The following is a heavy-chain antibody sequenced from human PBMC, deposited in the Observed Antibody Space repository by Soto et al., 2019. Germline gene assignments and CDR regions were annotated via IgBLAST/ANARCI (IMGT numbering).Heavy chain of an antibody. CDR3: AREWGGPGYFDY. V-gene: IGHV3-11*06. CDR1: GFTFSDYY. J-gene: IGHJ4*02. CDR2: ISSSSSYT. D-gene: IGHD3-16*01. Sequence: QVQLVESGGGLVKPGGSLRLSCAASGFTFSDYYMSWIRQAPGKGLEWVSYISSSSSYTNYADSVKSRFTISRDNAKNSLYMQMNSLRDEDTAVYDCAREWGGPGYFDYWGQGTLVTDSS.